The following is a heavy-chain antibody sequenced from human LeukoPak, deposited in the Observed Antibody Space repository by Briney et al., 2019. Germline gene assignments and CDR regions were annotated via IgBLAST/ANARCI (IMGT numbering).Heavy chain of an antibody. Sequence: GGSLRLSCAASGFTFSSYAMHWVRQAPGKGLEYVSAISSNGGSTYYANSVKGRFTISRDNAKNSLYLQMNSLRAEDTALYYCAKDLRVVRYSSSWYSYYYYGMDVWGQGTTVTVSS. J-gene: IGHJ6*02. V-gene: IGHV3-64*01. CDR3: AKDLRVVRYSSSWYSYYYYGMDV. CDR1: GFTFSSYA. D-gene: IGHD6-13*01. CDR2: ISSNGGST.